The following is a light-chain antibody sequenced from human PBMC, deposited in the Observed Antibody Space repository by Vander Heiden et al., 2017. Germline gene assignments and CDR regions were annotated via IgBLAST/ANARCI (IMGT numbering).Light chain of an antibody. J-gene: IGLJ1*01. Sequence: SYVLTQPPPVSVAPGQTARITCGGNNIGSKSVHWYQQKPGQAPVLFVYDDSDRRSGIPERFSGSNSGNTATLTISRVEAGDEADYYCQVWDSSSDHYVFGTGTKVTVL. V-gene: IGLV3-21*02. CDR3: QVWDSSSDHYV. CDR1: NIGSKS. CDR2: DDS.